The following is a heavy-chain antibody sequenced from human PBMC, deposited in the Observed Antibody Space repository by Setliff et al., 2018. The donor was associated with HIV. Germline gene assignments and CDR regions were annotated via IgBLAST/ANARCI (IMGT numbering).Heavy chain of an antibody. CDR2: IYHSGST. V-gene: IGHV4-38-2*01. D-gene: IGHD1-26*01. CDR1: GYSISSGYY. J-gene: IGHJ5*02. Sequence: SETLSLTCAVSGYSISSGYYWGWIRQPPGKGLEWIGSIYHSGSTYYNPSLKSRVTISLDTSKNQFSLRLTSLTAADTAIYYCARSTVGAGASFPWGRGILVTVSS. CDR3: ARSTVGAGASFP.